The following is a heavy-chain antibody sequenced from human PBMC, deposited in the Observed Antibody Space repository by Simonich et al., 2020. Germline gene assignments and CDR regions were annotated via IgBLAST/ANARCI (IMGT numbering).Heavy chain of an antibody. CDR3: ARQRVLMVYAIDY. J-gene: IGHJ4*02. Sequence: QLQLQESGPGLVKPSETPSLTCTVSGGSISSSSYYWGWIRQPPGKGLVWIGSIYYSGSTYSNPSLKSRVTISVDTSKNQFSLKLSSVTAADTAVYYCARQRVLMVYAIDYWGQGTLVTVSS. V-gene: IGHV4-39*01. D-gene: IGHD2-8*01. CDR2: IYYSGST. CDR1: GGSISSSSYY.